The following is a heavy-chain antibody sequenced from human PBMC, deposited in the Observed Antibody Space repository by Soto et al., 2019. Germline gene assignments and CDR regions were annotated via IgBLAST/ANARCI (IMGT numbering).Heavy chain of an antibody. Sequence: SETLSLTCTVSGGSVSSGRNYWNWIRQPPRKGLEWIGYMYYSGSTNYNPSLKSRVTISVDTSKNQFSLKLTSVTAADTAVYYCARGSHCGGDCYSGYYYYYGMDVWGQGXTVTVYS. D-gene: IGHD2-21*02. CDR2: MYYSGST. CDR1: GGSVSSGRNY. V-gene: IGHV4-61*01. CDR3: ARGSHCGGDCYSGYYYYYGMDV. J-gene: IGHJ6*02.